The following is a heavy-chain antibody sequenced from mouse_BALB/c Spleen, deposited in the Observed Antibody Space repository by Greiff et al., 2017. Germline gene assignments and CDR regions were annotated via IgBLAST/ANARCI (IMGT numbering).Heavy chain of an antibody. CDR3: ARGGVRRHYYAMDY. CDR1: GYTITSDYA. V-gene: IGHV3-2*02. J-gene: IGHJ4*01. Sequence: DVQLQESGPGLVKPSQSLSLTCTVTGYTITSDYAWNWIRQFPGNKLEWMGYISYSGSTSYNPSLKSRISITRDTSKNQFFLQLNSVTTEDTATYYCARGGVRRHYYAMDYWGQGTSVTVSS. D-gene: IGHD2-14*01. CDR2: ISYSGST.